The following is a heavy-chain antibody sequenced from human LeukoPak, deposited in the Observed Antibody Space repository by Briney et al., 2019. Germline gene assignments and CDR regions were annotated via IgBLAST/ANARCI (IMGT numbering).Heavy chain of an antibody. V-gene: IGHV4-34*01. CDR1: GGSFSGYY. CDR2: INHSGST. D-gene: IGHD1-26*01. CDR3: ARGVSYGGGMDV. J-gene: IGHJ6*02. Sequence: PSETLSLTCAVYGGSFSGYYWSWIRQPPGKGLEWIGEINHSGSTNYNPSLKSRVTISVDTSKNQFSLKLSSVTAADTAVYYCARGVSYGGGMDVWSQGTTVTVSS.